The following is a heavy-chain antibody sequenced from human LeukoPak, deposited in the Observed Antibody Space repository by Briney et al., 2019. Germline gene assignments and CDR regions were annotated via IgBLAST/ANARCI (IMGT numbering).Heavy chain of an antibody. CDR1: GYSISSGYY. CDR3: ARSSSSWSWFDP. J-gene: IGHJ5*02. Sequence: PSETLSLTCAVSGYSISSGYYWGWIWQPPGKGLEWIGSIHHSGSTYYKPSLKSRVTISVDTSKNQFSLKVSSATAADTAVFYCARSSSSWSWFDPWGQGTLVTVSS. CDR2: IHHSGST. D-gene: IGHD6-13*01. V-gene: IGHV4-38-2*01.